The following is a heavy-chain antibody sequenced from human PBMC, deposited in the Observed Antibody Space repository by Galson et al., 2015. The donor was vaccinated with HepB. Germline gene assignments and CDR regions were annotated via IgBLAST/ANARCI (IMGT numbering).Heavy chain of an antibody. D-gene: IGHD5-12*01. CDR2: KNFESKWFH. Sequence: CAISGDSVSTTTVAWSWIRLSPSRGLEWLGRKNFESKWFHLYAPSLKGRIAVTADTSKNEVSLQLTSVTPEDTAVYFCAREWLITTYYFDYWGPGTLVTVSS. J-gene: IGHJ4*02. V-gene: IGHV6-1*01. CDR3: AREWLITTYYFDY. CDR1: GDSVSTTTVA.